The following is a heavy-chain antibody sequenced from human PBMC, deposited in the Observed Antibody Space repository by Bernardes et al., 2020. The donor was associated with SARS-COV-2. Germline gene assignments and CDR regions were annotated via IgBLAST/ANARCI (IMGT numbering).Heavy chain of an antibody. CDR1: GFTVSDYD. CDR3: ARAYSSAVEI. Sequence: GGSLRLSCAASGFTVSDYDMHWVRQGRGKGLEWVSFIGTGGDTFYPDSVKGRFSISREEVKNSLYLQMNTLRAGDTGVYYCARAYSSAVEIWGQGTMVTVSS. CDR2: IGTGGDT. D-gene: IGHD2-21*01. V-gene: IGHV3-13*04. J-gene: IGHJ3*02.